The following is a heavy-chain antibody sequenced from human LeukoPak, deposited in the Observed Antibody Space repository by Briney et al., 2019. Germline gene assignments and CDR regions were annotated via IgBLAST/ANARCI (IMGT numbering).Heavy chain of an antibody. Sequence: KSSETLSLTCTVSSGSISSSTYYWGWIRQPPGKGLEWIGTIYYTGSTYYNPSLKSRVTISVDTSKNQFSLKLSSVTAADTAVYYCARWTTPHAFDIWGQGTMVTVSS. CDR3: ARWTTPHAFDI. V-gene: IGHV4-39*07. J-gene: IGHJ3*02. CDR2: IYYTGST. CDR1: SGSISSSTYY. D-gene: IGHD4-17*01.